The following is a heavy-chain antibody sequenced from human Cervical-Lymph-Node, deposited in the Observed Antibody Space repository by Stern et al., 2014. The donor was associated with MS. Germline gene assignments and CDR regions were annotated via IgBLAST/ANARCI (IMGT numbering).Heavy chain of an antibody. V-gene: IGHV1-46*04. D-gene: IGHD3-22*01. CDR2: INPSGGST. CDR3: ARSGNYRYAMDV. CDR1: GYTFTHYY. Sequence: QLVQSGAEVKKPGASVKVSCKASGYTFTHYYMHWVRQAPGQGLEWMGTINPSGGSTSYGQKLQGRVTMTRDTSTSTVYMEVSSLRSEDTAVYYCARSGNYRYAMDVWGQGTRVTVSS. J-gene: IGHJ6*02.